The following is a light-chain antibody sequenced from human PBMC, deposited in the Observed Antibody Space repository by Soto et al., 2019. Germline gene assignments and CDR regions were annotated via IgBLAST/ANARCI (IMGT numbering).Light chain of an antibody. CDR3: QQYYSAPLT. Sequence: EIVVTQSPSTLSVSPGERATLSCRASQSVGRNYVAWYQQKPGQAPRLLIYGASTRATAIPARFSGSGSGTDFTLTISSLQAEDVAVYYCQQYYSAPLTFGGGTKVDIK. V-gene: IGKV3-15*01. J-gene: IGKJ4*01. CDR2: GAS. CDR1: QSVGRN.